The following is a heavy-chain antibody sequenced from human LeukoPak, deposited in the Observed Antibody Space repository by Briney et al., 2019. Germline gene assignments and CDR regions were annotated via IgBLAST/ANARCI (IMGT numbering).Heavy chain of an antibody. J-gene: IGHJ4*02. CDR1: GFTFSTYG. Sequence: GGTLRLSCEASGFTFSTYGMRWVRQAPGKGLEWVAAISGSGGSTYYADSVKGRFTIFRDNSKDTLYLQMNSLRVDDTAVYYCAGQWLRLGPIDYWGQGTLVSVSS. CDR2: ISGSGGST. D-gene: IGHD5-12*01. CDR3: AGQWLRLGPIDY. V-gene: IGHV3-23*01.